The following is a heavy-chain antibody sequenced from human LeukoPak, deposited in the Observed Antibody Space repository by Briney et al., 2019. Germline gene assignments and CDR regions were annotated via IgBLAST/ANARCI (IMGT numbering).Heavy chain of an antibody. J-gene: IGHJ5*02. Sequence: GGSLRLSCAASGFTFSTYGMTWVRQAPGKGLEWVSAISGSGGSTYYADSVKGRFTISRDNAKNSLYLQMNSLRAEDTAVYYCAKTQLWSNNWFDPWGQGTLVTVSS. CDR2: ISGSGGST. CDR1: GFTFSTYG. CDR3: AKTQLWSNNWFDP. D-gene: IGHD5-18*01. V-gene: IGHV3-23*01.